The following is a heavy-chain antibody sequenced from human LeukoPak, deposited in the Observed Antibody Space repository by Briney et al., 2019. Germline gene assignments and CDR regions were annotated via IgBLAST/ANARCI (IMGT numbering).Heavy chain of an antibody. CDR2: IYYDGSS. D-gene: IGHD3-10*01. Sequence: PSETLSLTCTVSDDSISSSYYYWVWIRQPPGKGLDWIGSIYYDGSSYYNPSLRSRVTGYLDTSKNQFSLTLRSVTATDTAVYYCARILAWYYYGSGPNWFDPWGQGTLVTVSS. V-gene: IGHV4-39*01. J-gene: IGHJ5*02. CDR1: DDSISSSYYY. CDR3: ARILAWYYYGSGPNWFDP.